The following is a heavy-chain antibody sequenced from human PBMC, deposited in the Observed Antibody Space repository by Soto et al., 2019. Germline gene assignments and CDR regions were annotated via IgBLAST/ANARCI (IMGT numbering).Heavy chain of an antibody. Sequence: SLRLSCAASGFTFSSYGMHWVRQAPGKGLEWVAVISYDGSNKYYADSVKGRFTISRDNSKNTLYLQMNSLRAEDTAVYYCAKDLHDYVWGSYRYTKVDYYYGMDVWGQGTTVTVSS. D-gene: IGHD3-16*02. CDR2: ISYDGSNK. CDR3: AKDLHDYVWGSYRYTKVDYYYGMDV. V-gene: IGHV3-30*18. J-gene: IGHJ6*02. CDR1: GFTFSSYG.